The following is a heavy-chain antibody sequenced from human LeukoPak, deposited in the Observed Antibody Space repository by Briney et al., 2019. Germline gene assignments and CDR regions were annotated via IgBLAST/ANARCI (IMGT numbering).Heavy chain of an antibody. D-gene: IGHD3-3*01. V-gene: IGHV3-7*01. CDR3: VRAPLDFWSGYYIRGYYFDL. Sequence: GGSLRLSCVASGFSLSDYWMTWVRQAPGKGLEGVANIKEDGSEKYYVDSVKGRFTISRDNVKNSVNLQMNSLRADDTALYYCVRAPLDFWSGYYIRGYYFDLWGQGTLVTVSS. CDR2: IKEDGSEK. CDR1: GFSLSDYW. J-gene: IGHJ4*02.